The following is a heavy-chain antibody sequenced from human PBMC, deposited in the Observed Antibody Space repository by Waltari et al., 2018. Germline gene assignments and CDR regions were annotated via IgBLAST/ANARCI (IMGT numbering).Heavy chain of an antibody. D-gene: IGHD6-19*01. J-gene: IGHJ3*02. CDR3: VKAAVGTYAFDI. CDR2: LSSNGATP. CDR1: GSTVSGYA. V-gene: IGHV3-64D*06. Sequence: EVQLVESGGGLVQPGGSLRLSCSASGSTVSGYALHWVRQAPGKRLEYVSALSSNGATPYYADSVKGRFTISRDNAKNTLYLQMSSLRPEDTAVYYCVKAAVGTYAFDIWGQGTAVTVSS.